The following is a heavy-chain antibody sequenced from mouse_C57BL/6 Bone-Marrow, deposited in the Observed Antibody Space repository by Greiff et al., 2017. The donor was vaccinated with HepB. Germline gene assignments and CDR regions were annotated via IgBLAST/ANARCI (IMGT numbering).Heavy chain of an antibody. CDR1: GYTFTSYG. Sequence: QVQLQKSGAELARPGASVKLSCKASGYTFTSYGISWVKQRTGQGLEWIGEIYPRSGNTYYNEKFKGKATLTADKSSSTAYMELRSLTSEDSAVYFCARGRLPLYAMDYWGQGTSVTVSS. J-gene: IGHJ4*01. V-gene: IGHV1-81*01. CDR2: IYPRSGNT. D-gene: IGHD2-4*01. CDR3: ARGRLPLYAMDY.